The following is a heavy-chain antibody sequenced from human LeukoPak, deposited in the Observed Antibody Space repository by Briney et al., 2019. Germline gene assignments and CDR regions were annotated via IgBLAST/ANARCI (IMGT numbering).Heavy chain of an antibody. CDR2: IYYSGST. Sequence: SETLSLTCTVSGGSISSYYWSWIRQPPGKGLEWIGYIYYSGSTNYNPSLKSRVTISVDTSKNQFSLKLSSVTAADTAVYYCARTYISYYDSSGYYRYFDYWGQGTLVTVSS. J-gene: IGHJ4*02. CDR1: GGSISSYY. D-gene: IGHD3-22*01. V-gene: IGHV4-59*08. CDR3: ARTYISYYDSSGYYRYFDY.